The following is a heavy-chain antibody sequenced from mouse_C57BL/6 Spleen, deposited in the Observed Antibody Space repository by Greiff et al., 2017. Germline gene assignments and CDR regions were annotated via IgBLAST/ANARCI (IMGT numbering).Heavy chain of an antibody. CDR2: IWGDGST. CDR3: ARNKGGNWDWYFDV. CDR1: GFSLTSYG. V-gene: IGHV2-3*01. J-gene: IGHJ1*03. Sequence: VKLMESGPGLVAPSQSLSITCTVSGFSLTSYGVSWVRQPPGKGLEWLGVIWGDGSTNYHSALISRLSISKDNSKSQVFLKMNSLQTDDTARYYCARNKGGNWDWYFDVWGTGTTVTVSS. D-gene: IGHD4-1*01.